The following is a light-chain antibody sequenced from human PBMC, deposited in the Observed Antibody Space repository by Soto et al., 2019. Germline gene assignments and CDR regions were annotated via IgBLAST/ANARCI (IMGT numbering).Light chain of an antibody. CDR3: QQYKSYPFT. Sequence: DIQMTQSPSTLSASVGDRVTITCRASQSISDWLAWYQQKPGKAPNFLIYKASSLESGVPSRFSGGGSGTEFTLTITSLQPDDFATYYCQQYKSYPFTFGPGTKVDI. V-gene: IGKV1-5*03. CDR2: KAS. CDR1: QSISDW. J-gene: IGKJ3*01.